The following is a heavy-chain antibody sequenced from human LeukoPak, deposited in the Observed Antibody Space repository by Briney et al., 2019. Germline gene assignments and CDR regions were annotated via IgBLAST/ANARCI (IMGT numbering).Heavy chain of an antibody. CDR1: GFAFSGYA. CDR3: VPKGTEGY. J-gene: IGHJ4*02. CDR2: ISPTGGST. V-gene: IGHV3-64D*06. Sequence: GGSLRLSCSASGFAFSGYAMHWVRKAPGKGLQYVSAISPTGGSTYYADSVKGRFSNSRDNSKNTLYLQMSSLRPEDTAVYYCVPKGTEGYWGQGTLVTVSS.